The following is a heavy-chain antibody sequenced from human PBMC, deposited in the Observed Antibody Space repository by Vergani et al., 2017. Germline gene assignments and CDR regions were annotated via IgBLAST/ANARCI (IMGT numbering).Heavy chain of an antibody. Sequence: QLQLQESCPGLVKPSETLSLTCTVPGGPITYGGFYWGWLRQSPGKGLEWIGSIYYSENKFYNPSLESRGTPSIDTTKNQFSLKFKSVTAADTAVYYCARCFRDEGMIYGETVENLFDPWGQGTLVTVSS. D-gene: IGHD3-22*01. J-gene: IGHJ5*02. CDR1: GGPITYGGFY. V-gene: IGHV4-39*01. CDR2: IYYSENK. CDR3: ARCFRDEGMIYGETVENLFDP.